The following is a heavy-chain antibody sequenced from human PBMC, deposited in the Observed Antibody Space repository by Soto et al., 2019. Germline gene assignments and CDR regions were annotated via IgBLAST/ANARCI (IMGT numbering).Heavy chain of an antibody. Sequence: SETLSLTCTVSGGSISSYYWSWIRQPPGKGLEWIGYIYYSGSTNYNPSLKSRVTISVDTSKNQFSLKLSSVTAADTAEYYCARAFYGDYASGSGYNWFDPWGQGTLVTVSS. CDR2: IYYSGST. J-gene: IGHJ5*02. CDR1: GGSISSYY. CDR3: ARAFYGDYASGSGYNWFDP. V-gene: IGHV4-59*01. D-gene: IGHD4-17*01.